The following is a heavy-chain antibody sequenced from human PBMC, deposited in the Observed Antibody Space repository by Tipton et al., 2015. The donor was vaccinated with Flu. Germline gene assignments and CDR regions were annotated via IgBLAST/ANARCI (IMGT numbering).Heavy chain of an antibody. CDR1: GASVSSPSYY. CDR2: IHYSGNT. Sequence: TLSLTCTVSGASVSSPSYYWSWIRQSPGKGLEWIANIHYSGNTNYNPSLKSRLAISVDTSKNTFSLKMTSVTPADTAVYYCARAGGGVPFDSWGQGTLVTVSS. D-gene: IGHD3-16*01. CDR3: ARAGGGVPFDS. V-gene: IGHV4-61*01. J-gene: IGHJ4*02.